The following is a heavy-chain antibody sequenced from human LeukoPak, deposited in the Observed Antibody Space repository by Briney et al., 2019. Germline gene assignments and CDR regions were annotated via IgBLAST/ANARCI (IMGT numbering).Heavy chain of an antibody. CDR3: SWIRGALGYYYMDV. Sequence: GGSLRLSCTVSGLTFSDAWMSWVRQAPGKGLEWVGRIKSKGSGGTTDYGAPVKDRFTISRDDLENTVHLQMSSLKTEDTAVYYCSWIRGALGYYYMDVWGKGTPVTISS. CDR1: GLTFSDAW. D-gene: IGHD3-10*01. J-gene: IGHJ6*03. V-gene: IGHV3-15*01. CDR2: IKSKGSGGTT.